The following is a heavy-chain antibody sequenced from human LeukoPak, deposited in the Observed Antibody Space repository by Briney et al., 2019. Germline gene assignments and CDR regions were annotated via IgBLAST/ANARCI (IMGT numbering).Heavy chain of an antibody. CDR2: IIPIFGTA. D-gene: IGHD5-24*01. V-gene: IGHV1-69*05. CDR3: ARGDGYGYNWFDS. CDR1: GYTFTGYY. Sequence: SVKVSCKASGYTFTGYYMRWVRQAPGQGLEWMGRIIPIFGTANYAQKFQGRVTITTDESTSTDYMELSSLRSEDTAVYYCARGDGYGYNWFDSWGQGTLVTVSS. J-gene: IGHJ5*01.